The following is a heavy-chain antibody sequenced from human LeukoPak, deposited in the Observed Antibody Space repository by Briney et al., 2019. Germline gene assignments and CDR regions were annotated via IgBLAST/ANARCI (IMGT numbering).Heavy chain of an antibody. CDR1: GYSFISYD. J-gene: IGHJ5*02. Sequence: GASVKVSCKASGYSFISYDFSWVRQAPGQGLEWMGWISAYNGNTNYAQKLQGRVSMTTDTSTSTAYMELRSLRSDDTAVYYCTREADGHFDPWGQGTLVTVSS. V-gene: IGHV1-18*01. CDR2: ISAYNGNT. CDR3: TREADGHFDP.